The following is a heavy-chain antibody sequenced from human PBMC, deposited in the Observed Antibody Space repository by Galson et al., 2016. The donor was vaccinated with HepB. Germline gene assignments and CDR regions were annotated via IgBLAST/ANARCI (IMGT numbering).Heavy chain of an antibody. J-gene: IGHJ4*02. V-gene: IGHV3-7*03. Sequence: SLRLSCAASGFTSSNYWMSWVRQAPGKGLEWVANIKQDGSEESYVDSVKGRFTISRDNAKNSLYLQMNSLRAEDTAVYYCARGRDWELPNQYFDNWGQGTLVTVSS. CDR2: IKQDGSEE. CDR3: ARGRDWELPNQYFDN. D-gene: IGHD1-26*01. CDR1: GFTSSNYW.